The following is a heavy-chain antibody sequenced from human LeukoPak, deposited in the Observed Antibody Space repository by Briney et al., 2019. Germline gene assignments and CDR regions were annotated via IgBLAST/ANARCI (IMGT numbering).Heavy chain of an antibody. CDR3: VNLGYSD. CDR1: GFSFSAAW. CDR2: IKNDGSDK. V-gene: IGHV3-7*01. Sequence: GGSLRLSCEASGFSFSAAWMTWVRQAPGKGLEWVATIKNDGSDKYYVDSVKGRFTLSRDNAKNSVYLQMNSLRVEDTAVYYCVNLGYSDGGQGTLVTVSS. D-gene: IGHD5-12*01. J-gene: IGHJ4*02.